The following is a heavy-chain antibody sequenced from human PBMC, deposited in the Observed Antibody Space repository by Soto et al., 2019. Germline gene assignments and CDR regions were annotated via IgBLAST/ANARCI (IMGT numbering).Heavy chain of an antibody. CDR3: ARESITIFGVVIIGGKNWFDP. D-gene: IGHD3-3*01. Sequence: QVQLVQSGAEVKKPGSSVKVSCKASGGTFSSYTISWVRQAPGQGLEWMGRIIPILGIANYAQKFQGRVTITADKSTSTAYMEPSSLRYEYTAVSYCARESITIFGVVIIGGKNWFDPWVHGTLVTVSS. CDR2: IIPILGIA. CDR1: GGTFSSYT. J-gene: IGHJ5*02. V-gene: IGHV1-69*02.